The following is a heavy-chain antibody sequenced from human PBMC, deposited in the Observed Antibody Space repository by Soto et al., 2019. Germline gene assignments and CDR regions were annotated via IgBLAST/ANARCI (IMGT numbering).Heavy chain of an antibody. J-gene: IGHJ5*02. Sequence: GGSLRLSCAASGFTFSSYGMHWVRQAPGKGLEWVAVISYDGSNKYYADSVKGRFTISRDNSKNTLYLQMNSLRAEDTAVYYCAKDRPEDYDYIWGSYRYPTWFDPWGQGTLVTVSS. CDR1: GFTFSSYG. CDR2: ISYDGSNK. CDR3: AKDRPEDYDYIWGSYRYPTWFDP. D-gene: IGHD3-16*02. V-gene: IGHV3-30*18.